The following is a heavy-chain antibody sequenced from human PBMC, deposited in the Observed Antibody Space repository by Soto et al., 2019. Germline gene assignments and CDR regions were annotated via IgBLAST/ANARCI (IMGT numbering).Heavy chain of an antibody. CDR1: GDSISRIDYY. CDR2: IYFRGNT. Sequence: MASETLSLTCSVSGDSISRIDYYWTWIRQHPEKGLEWIGNIYFRGNTYYSPSLESRLTISVDTSKNQFSLKLTSVTAADTAVYYCAREGGSYDSGGYLIRGAFDIWGQGTMVTVSS. CDR3: AREGGSYDSGGYLIRGAFDI. J-gene: IGHJ3*02. V-gene: IGHV4-31*03. D-gene: IGHD3-22*01.